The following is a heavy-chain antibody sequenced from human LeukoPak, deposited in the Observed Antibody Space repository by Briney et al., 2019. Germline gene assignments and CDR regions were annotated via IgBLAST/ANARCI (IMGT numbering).Heavy chain of an antibody. J-gene: IGHJ6*02. CDR1: GGSFSGYY. CDR2: INHSGST. CDR3: ARGELEIYYYGMDV. Sequence: PSETLSLTCAVYGGSFSGYYWGWIRQPPGKGLEWIGEINHSGSTNCNPSLKSRVTISVDTSKNQFSLKLSSVTAADTAVYYCARGELEIYYYGMDVWGQGTTVTVSS. V-gene: IGHV4-34*01. D-gene: IGHD1-1*01.